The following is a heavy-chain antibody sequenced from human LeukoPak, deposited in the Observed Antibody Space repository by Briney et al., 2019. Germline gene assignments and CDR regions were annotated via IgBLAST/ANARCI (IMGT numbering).Heavy chain of an antibody. CDR2: INWNGAST. CDR1: GFTFDDLG. J-gene: IGHJ6*03. Sequence: PGGSLRLSCAASGFTFDDLGMTWGRHVPGKGLEWVAGINWNGASTGYADSVRGRFTISRDNAKNSLYLQMNSLRAEDTALYYCARAVCPTIKFCDSSYFMDVWGKGTTVNVS. D-gene: IGHD6-6*01. V-gene: IGHV3-20*04. CDR3: ARAVCPTIKFCDSSYFMDV.